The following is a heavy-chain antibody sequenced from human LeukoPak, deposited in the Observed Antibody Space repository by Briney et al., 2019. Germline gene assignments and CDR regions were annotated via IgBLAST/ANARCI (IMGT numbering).Heavy chain of an antibody. CDR3: VRRYDSNYKHFDY. Sequence: GESLKISCKGSGYSFTTYWIGWVRQMPGKGLEWMGIIYPGDSDTRYSPSFQGQATISADKSISTAYLQWSSLKASDTAMYYCVRRYDSNYKHFDYWGQGTLVTVSS. CDR1: GYSFTTYW. CDR2: IYPGDSDT. J-gene: IGHJ4*02. V-gene: IGHV5-51*01. D-gene: IGHD4-11*01.